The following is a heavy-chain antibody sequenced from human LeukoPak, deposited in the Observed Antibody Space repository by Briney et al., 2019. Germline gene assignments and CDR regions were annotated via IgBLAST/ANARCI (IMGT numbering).Heavy chain of an antibody. J-gene: IGHJ5*02. V-gene: IGHV4-30-2*01. CDR1: GGSISSGGYS. D-gene: IGHD6-13*01. CDR3: ARGGKPGYSSSWYWFDP. Sequence: SETLSLTCTVSGGSISSGGYSWSWIRQPPGKGLEWIGYIYHSGSTYYNPSLKSRVTISVDRSKNQFSLKLSSVTAADTAVYYCARGGKPGYSSSWYWFDPWGQGTLVTVSS. CDR2: IYHSGST.